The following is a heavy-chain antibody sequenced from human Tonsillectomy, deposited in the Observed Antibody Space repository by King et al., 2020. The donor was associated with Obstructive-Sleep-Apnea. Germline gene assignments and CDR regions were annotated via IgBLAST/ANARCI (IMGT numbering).Heavy chain of an antibody. V-gene: IGHV3-9*01. D-gene: IGHD6-19*01. Sequence: VQLVESGGGLVQPGRSLRLSCAASGFTFDDYGMHWVRQAPGKGLDWVSGINWNSGSVGYAGSVKGRFIISRDNAKNSLYLQMNSLRAEDTALYYCAKSFSSGWYVPFDYWGQGTLVTVSS. J-gene: IGHJ4*02. CDR2: INWNSGSV. CDR1: GFTFDDYG. CDR3: AKSFSSGWYVPFDY.